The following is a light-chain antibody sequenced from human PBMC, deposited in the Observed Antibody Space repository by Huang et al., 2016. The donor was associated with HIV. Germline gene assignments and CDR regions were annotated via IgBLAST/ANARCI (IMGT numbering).Light chain of an antibody. CDR3: QQLNNYPYT. CDR2: VAS. Sequence: IQLTQSPSSLSASVGDRVTITCRASQGIGTYLAWYQQKPGKAPKLLIYVASTLQSGVSSRFSGSGSGTDFTLTSSSLQPEDVATYYCQQLNNYPYTFGQGTNLEIK. V-gene: IGKV1-9*01. J-gene: IGKJ2*01. CDR1: QGIGTY.